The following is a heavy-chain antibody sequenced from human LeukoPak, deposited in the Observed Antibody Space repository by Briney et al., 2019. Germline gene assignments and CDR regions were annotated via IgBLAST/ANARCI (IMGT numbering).Heavy chain of an antibody. Sequence: GGSLRLSCAASGFTFSSYAMSWVRQAPGKGLEWVSAISGSGGSTYYADSVKGRFTISRDNSKNTLYLQMNSLRAEDTAVYYCAKGDYYDSRGYFYYYYGMDVWGQGTTVTVSS. J-gene: IGHJ6*02. CDR2: ISGSGGST. D-gene: IGHD3-22*01. V-gene: IGHV3-23*01. CDR1: GFTFSSYA. CDR3: AKGDYYDSRGYFYYYYGMDV.